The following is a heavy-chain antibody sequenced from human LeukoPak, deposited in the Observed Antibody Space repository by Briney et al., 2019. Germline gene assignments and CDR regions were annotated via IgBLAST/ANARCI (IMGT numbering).Heavy chain of an antibody. CDR2: IRYDGSNK. Sequence: GGSLRLSCAASGFTFSNYGMHWVRQAPGKGLEWVAFIRYDGSNKYYADSVKGRFTISRDNAKNSLYLQMNSLRAEDTALYYCAREGGSGWYSGWFDPWGQGTLVTVSS. J-gene: IGHJ5*02. CDR1: GFTFSNYG. CDR3: AREGGSGWYSGWFDP. V-gene: IGHV3-30*02. D-gene: IGHD6-19*01.